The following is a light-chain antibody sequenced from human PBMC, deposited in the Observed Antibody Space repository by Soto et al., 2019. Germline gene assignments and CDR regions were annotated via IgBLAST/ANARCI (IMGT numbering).Light chain of an antibody. V-gene: IGKV1-39*01. CDR3: QQSYITPYT. CDR1: QTTSRY. Sequence: DIQFTPSPSSPSASIGDRVTIPFRASQTTSRYLNWYQQRPGRAPKVLIYAASGLQSGVPSRFSGSGSGTDFTLTISSLQPEDFATYYCQQSYITPYTFGQGTKVDI. CDR2: AAS. J-gene: IGKJ2*01.